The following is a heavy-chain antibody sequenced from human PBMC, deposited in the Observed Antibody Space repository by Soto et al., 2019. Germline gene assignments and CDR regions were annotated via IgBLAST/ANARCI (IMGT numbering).Heavy chain of an antibody. CDR1: GYSFTSYW. J-gene: IGHJ6*02. D-gene: IGHD6-25*01. V-gene: IGHV5-51*01. Sequence: GESLKISCKGSGYSFTSYWIGWVRQMPGKGLEWMGIIYPGDSDTRYSPSFQGQVTISADKSISTAYLQWSSLKASDTAMYYCARGSLDSSAAYYYYGMDVWGQGTTVTVSS. CDR2: IYPGDSDT. CDR3: ARGSLDSSAAYYYYGMDV.